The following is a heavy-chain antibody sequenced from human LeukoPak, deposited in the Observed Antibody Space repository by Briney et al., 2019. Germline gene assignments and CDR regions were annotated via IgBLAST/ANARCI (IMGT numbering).Heavy chain of an antibody. J-gene: IGHJ5*02. D-gene: IGHD6-19*01. CDR2: IYSDGST. CDR1: GFTFNTYA. CDR3: VRMVSGWPNWIDP. Sequence: GGSLRLSCAASGFTFNTYAMSWVRQAPGKGLEWVAVIYSDGSTNHADSVKGRFIMSRDNSKNSLYLQMNSLRAEDTAVYYCVRMVSGWPNWIDPWGQGTLVTVSS. V-gene: IGHV3-66*01.